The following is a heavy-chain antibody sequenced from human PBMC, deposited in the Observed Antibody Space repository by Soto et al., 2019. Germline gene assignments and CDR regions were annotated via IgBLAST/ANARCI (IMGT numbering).Heavy chain of an antibody. Sequence: EVQLLDSGGGLVQPGGSLRLSCAASGFTVSSYAMSWVRQAPGKGLEWVSAISGSAITTYYADSVKGRFTISRDNSKNTVYLQMNSLRAVDTAIYYCAKVIVARGGMDVWGRGTTVTVSS. J-gene: IGHJ6*02. CDR2: ISGSAITT. D-gene: IGHD6-6*01. CDR3: AKVIVARGGMDV. V-gene: IGHV3-23*01. CDR1: GFTVSSYA.